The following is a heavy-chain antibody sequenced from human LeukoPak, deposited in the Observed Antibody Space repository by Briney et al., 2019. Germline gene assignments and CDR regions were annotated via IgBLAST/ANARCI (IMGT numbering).Heavy chain of an antibody. Sequence: GGSLRLSCVPSGITFSNSALSWVRQAPGKGLEWVANIKQDGSEKYYVDSVKGRFTISRDNAKNSLYLQMNSLRAEDTAVYYCAREAYDSSGYPHYWGQGTLVTVSS. D-gene: IGHD3-22*01. V-gene: IGHV3-7*01. CDR1: GITFSNSA. CDR3: AREAYDSSGYPHY. J-gene: IGHJ4*02. CDR2: IKQDGSEK.